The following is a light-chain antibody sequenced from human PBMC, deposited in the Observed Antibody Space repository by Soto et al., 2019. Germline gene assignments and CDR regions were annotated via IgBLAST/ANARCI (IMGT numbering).Light chain of an antibody. J-gene: IGLJ2*01. CDR3: FSYACSSNVL. CDR2: EGS. CDR1: SSDVGSYNL. Sequence: QSALTQPASVSGSPGQSITISCTGTSSDVGSYNLVSWYQQHPGKAPKLMIYEGSKRPSGVSNRFSGSKSGNTASLTISGLQAEDEADYYCFSYACSSNVLFGGGTKLTVL. V-gene: IGLV2-23*01.